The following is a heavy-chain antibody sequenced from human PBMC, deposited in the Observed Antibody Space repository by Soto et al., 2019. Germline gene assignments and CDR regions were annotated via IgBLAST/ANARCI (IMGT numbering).Heavy chain of an antibody. J-gene: IGHJ5*02. CDR3: ARDKNTSMVRGWFDP. Sequence: ASVKVSCKASGYTFTSYDINWVRQATGQGLEWKGWMNPNSGNTGYAQKFQGRVTMTRNTSISTAYMEMSSLRSDYTALFYCARDKNTSMVRGWFDPWGQGSLVTVSS. D-gene: IGHD5-18*01. CDR2: MNPNSGNT. V-gene: IGHV1-8*01. CDR1: GYTFTSYD.